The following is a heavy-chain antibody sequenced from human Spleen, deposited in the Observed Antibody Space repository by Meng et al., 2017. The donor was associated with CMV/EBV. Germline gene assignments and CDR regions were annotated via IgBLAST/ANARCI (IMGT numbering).Heavy chain of an antibody. J-gene: IGHJ4*02. Sequence: GGSLRLSCGASGFIFSDYYMSWIRQAPGKGLEWVSAISGSGGSTYYADSVKGRFTISRDNSKNTLYLQMNSLRAEDTAVYYCAKNTIFGEYYFDYWGQGTLVTVSS. CDR2: ISGSGGST. CDR3: AKNTIFGEYYFDY. CDR1: GFIFSDYY. D-gene: IGHD3-3*01. V-gene: IGHV3-23*01.